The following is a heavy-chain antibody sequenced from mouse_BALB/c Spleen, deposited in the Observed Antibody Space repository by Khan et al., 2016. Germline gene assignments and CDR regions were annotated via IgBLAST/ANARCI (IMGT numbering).Heavy chain of an antibody. CDR2: IRNKPNGYTT. D-gene: IGHD2-10*02. CDR3: ARDAYDNYGYFHVKDY. CDR1: GFTFTDYY. J-gene: IGHJ4*01. Sequence: EVELVESGGGLVQPGGSLRLSCTTSGFTFTDYYMSWVRQPPEKALEWLGFIRNKPNGYTTEYSASVTGRFTISRDNSHSILYLQMNLLRAEGSATYYCARDAYDNYGYFHVKDYWGQGTSVTVSS. V-gene: IGHV7-3*02.